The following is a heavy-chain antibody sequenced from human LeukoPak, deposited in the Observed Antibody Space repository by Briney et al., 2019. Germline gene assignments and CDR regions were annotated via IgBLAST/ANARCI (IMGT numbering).Heavy chain of an antibody. V-gene: IGHV1-69*01. J-gene: IGHJ4*02. CDR2: IIPIFGTA. CDR3: ARGGVVAASPYYFDY. D-gene: IGHD2-15*01. Sequence: SVKVSCKASGGSFSSYAISWVRQTPRQGLEWMGGIIPIFGTANYAQKFQGRVTITADESTSTAYMELSSLRSEDTAVYYCARGGVVAASPYYFDYCGQGTLVTVSS. CDR1: GGSFSSYA.